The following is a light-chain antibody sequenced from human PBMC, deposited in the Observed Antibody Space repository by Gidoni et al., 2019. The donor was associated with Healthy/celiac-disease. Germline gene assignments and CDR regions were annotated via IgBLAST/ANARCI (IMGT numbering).Light chain of an antibody. J-gene: IGKJ2*01. V-gene: IGKV3-15*01. CDR2: GAS. CDR3: QHYNDWPPMYT. CDR1: QSVSSN. Sequence: EIVMTKSPATLSVSPGERATLSCRASQSVSSNLALYQQKPGQAPRLLIYGASTRATGTPARFSGTGSGTEFALTISSLRSEDFAVYFCQHYNDWPPMYTFGQGTKL.